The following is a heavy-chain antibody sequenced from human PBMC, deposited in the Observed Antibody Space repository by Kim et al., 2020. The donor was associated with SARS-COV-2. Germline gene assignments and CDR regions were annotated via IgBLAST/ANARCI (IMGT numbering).Heavy chain of an antibody. CDR3: ATRFIAAAGHIDY. V-gene: IGHV4-34*01. Sequence: YNPSLKSRVTISVDTSKNQFSLKLSSVTAADTAVYYCATRFIAAAGHIDYWGQGTLVNVSS. J-gene: IGHJ4*02. D-gene: IGHD6-13*01.